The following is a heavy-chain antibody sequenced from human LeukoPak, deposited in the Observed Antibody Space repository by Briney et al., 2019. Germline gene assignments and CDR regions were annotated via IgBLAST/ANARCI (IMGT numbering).Heavy chain of an antibody. D-gene: IGHD3-10*01. Sequence: GGSLRLSCAASGFTFSSYWMSWVRQAPGKGLEWVANIKQDGSEKYYVDSVKGRFTISRDNAKNSLYLQMNSLRAEDTAVYYSARGGRRCYCGNWFDTWGQGTLVTVSS. CDR3: ARGGRRCYCGNWFDT. V-gene: IGHV3-7*01. CDR1: GFTFSSYW. J-gene: IGHJ5*02. CDR2: IKQDGSEK.